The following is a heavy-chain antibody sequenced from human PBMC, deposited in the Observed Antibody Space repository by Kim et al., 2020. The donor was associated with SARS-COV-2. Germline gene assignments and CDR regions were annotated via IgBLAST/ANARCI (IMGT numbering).Heavy chain of an antibody. V-gene: IGHV3-7*03. CDR1: GFTFSSYW. D-gene: IGHD2-2*01. J-gene: IGHJ4*02. CDR3: ARVHGVPAAPCDY. CDR2: IKQDGSEK. Sequence: RGSLRLSCAASGFTFSSYWMSWVRQAPGKGLEWVANIKQDGSEKYYVDSVKGRFTISRDNAKNSLYLQMNSLRAEDTAVYYCARVHGVPAAPCDYWGQGTLVTVSS.